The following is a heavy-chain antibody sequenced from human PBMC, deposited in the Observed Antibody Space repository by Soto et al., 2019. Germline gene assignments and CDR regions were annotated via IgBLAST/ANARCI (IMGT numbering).Heavy chain of an antibody. Sequence: GAYLSPSCAASALRLSSYSMSGVRQAPEKGMEWVSTISVSGHSTSYADSVKGRFTISRDNPKNTLYLQMNSLTAEDAAVYYCAKPSSVCAAYYYHRLSGCGQVTTVPVSS. D-gene: IGHD1-26*01. CDR3: AKPSSVCAAYYYHRLSG. CDR1: ALRLSSYS. CDR2: ISVSGHST. V-gene: IGHV3-23*01. J-gene: IGHJ6*01.